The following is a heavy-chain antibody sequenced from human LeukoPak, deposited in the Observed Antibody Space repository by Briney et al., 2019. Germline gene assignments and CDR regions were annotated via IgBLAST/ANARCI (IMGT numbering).Heavy chain of an antibody. CDR1: GGSFSGYY. V-gene: IGHV4-34*01. J-gene: IGHJ6*03. CDR2: INHSGST. Sequence: SETLSLTCAVYGGSFSGYYWSWIRQPPGKGLEWIGEINHSGSTNYNPSLKSRVTISVDASKNQFSLKLSSVTAADTAVYYCARWGNSSWPRGKKFYYMDVWGKGITVTISS. CDR3: ARWGNSSWPRGKKFYYMDV. D-gene: IGHD6-13*01.